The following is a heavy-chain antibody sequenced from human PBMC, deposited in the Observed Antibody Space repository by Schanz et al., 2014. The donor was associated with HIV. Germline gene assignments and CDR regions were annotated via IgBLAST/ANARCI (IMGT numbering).Heavy chain of an antibody. J-gene: IGHJ3*02. Sequence: EEQVLESGGGLVQPGGSLRLSCAASGFTFSRYAMSWVRQAPGKGLEWVSSISGSGGSTYYADSVKGRFTISRDNSKNTLFLQLNSLRAEDTAVYYCARGAGDTDWGRIWGQGTLVTVSS. CDR1: GFTFSRYA. CDR3: ARGAGDTDWGRI. V-gene: IGHV3-23*01. D-gene: IGHD5-18*01. CDR2: ISGSGGST.